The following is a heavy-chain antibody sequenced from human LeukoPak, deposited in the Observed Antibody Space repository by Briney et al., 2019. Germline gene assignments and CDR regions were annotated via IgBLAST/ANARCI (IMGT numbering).Heavy chain of an antibody. Sequence: SVKVSCKASGGTFSSYAISWVRQAPGQGLEWMGRIIPILGIANYAQKFQGRVTITADKSTSTAYVELSSLRSEDTAVYYCARDPNGDYDRWGQGTLVTVSS. J-gene: IGHJ4*02. D-gene: IGHD4-17*01. CDR2: IIPILGIA. CDR1: GGTFSSYA. V-gene: IGHV1-69*04. CDR3: ARDPNGDYDR.